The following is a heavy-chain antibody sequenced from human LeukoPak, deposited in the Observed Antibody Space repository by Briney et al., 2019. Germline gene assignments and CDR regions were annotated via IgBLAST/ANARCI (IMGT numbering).Heavy chain of an antibody. CDR1: GYSFTNYW. CDR3: ARGPPARIAAATNWFDP. Sequence: GESLKISCKGSGYSFTNYWIGWVRQMPGKGLEWMGIIYPADSDTRYSPSFQGQVTISADKSISTAYLQWSSLKASDTAMYYCARGPPARIAAATNWFDPWGQGTLVTVSS. V-gene: IGHV5-51*01. D-gene: IGHD6-13*01. CDR2: IYPADSDT. J-gene: IGHJ5*02.